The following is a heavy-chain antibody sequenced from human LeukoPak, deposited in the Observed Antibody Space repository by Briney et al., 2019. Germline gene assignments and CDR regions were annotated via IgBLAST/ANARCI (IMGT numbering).Heavy chain of an antibody. D-gene: IGHD4-11*01. CDR3: ARGTGVTTLDAFDI. Sequence: ASVKVSCKASGGTFSSYAISWVRQAPGQGLEWMGGIIPIFGTANYAQKFQGRVTITADESTSTAYMELSSLRSEDTAVYCCARGTGVTTLDAFDIWGQGTMVTVSS. V-gene: IGHV1-69*13. CDR2: IIPIFGTA. CDR1: GGTFSSYA. J-gene: IGHJ3*02.